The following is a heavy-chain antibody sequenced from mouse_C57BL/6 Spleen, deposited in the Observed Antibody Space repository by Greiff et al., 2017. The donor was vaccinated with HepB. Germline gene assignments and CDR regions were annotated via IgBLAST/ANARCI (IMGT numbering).Heavy chain of an antibody. Sequence: EVQLQESGGGLVQPGGSLSLSCAASGFTFTDYYMSWVRQPPGKALEWLGFIRNKANGYTTEYSASVKGRFTISRDNSQSILYLQMNALRAEDSATYYCARSFDYGYAMDYWGQGTSVTVSS. V-gene: IGHV7-3*01. CDR3: ARSFDYGYAMDY. CDR2: IRNKANGYTT. J-gene: IGHJ4*01. CDR1: GFTFTDYY. D-gene: IGHD2-4*01.